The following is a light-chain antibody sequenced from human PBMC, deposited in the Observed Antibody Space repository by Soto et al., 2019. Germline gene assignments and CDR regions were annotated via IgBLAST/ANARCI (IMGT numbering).Light chain of an antibody. Sequence: DLQIAQAPSSLSGSVGARVTITCRASQSISSYLNWYQQKPGKAPKLLIYAASSLQSGVPSRFSGSGSGTDFTLTISSLQPEDFATYYCQQSYSTPRTFGQGTKVDI. CDR1: QSISSY. CDR2: AAS. CDR3: QQSYSTPRT. V-gene: IGKV1-39*01. J-gene: IGKJ1*01.